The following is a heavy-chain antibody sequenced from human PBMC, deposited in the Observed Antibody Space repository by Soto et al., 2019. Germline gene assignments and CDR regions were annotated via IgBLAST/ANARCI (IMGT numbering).Heavy chain of an antibody. CDR3: ARDQIIAFCGGDCDVAFAY. Sequence: QVQLVQSGAEVKKPGASGKVSCKASGYTFTSYGISWVRQAPGQGLEWMGWISAYNGNTNYAQKLQGRVTMTTDTSTSTAYMELRSLRSDDTAVYYCARDQIIAFCGGDCDVAFAYWGQGTLVTVSS. V-gene: IGHV1-18*04. CDR2: ISAYNGNT. J-gene: IGHJ4*02. D-gene: IGHD2-21*02. CDR1: GYTFTSYG.